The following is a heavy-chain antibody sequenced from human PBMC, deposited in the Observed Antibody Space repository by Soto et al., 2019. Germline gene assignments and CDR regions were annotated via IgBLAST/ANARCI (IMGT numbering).Heavy chain of an antibody. CDR1: GYTFTSYG. J-gene: IGHJ6*02. V-gene: IGHV1-18*01. Sequence: GASVKVSCKASGYTFTSYGISWVRQAPGQGLEWMGWISAYNGNTNYAQKLQGRVTMTTDTSTSTAYMELRSLRSDDTAAYYCARGDTAMGGGYYYYGMDVWGQGTTVTVSS. D-gene: IGHD5-18*01. CDR2: ISAYNGNT. CDR3: ARGDTAMGGGYYYYGMDV.